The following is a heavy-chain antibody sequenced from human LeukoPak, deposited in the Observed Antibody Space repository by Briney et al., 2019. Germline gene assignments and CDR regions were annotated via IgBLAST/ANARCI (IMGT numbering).Heavy chain of an antibody. D-gene: IGHD2-15*01. V-gene: IGHV4-4*07. CDR1: GGSISSYY. CDR2: IYTSGST. Sequence: SETLSLTCTVSGGSISSYYWSWIRQPAGKGLEWIGRIYTSGSTNYNPSLKSRVTMSVDTSKNQFSLKLSSVTAADTAVYYCARESRGVVVAATTHFDFGGQGTLVSVSS. J-gene: IGHJ4*02. CDR3: ARESRGVVVAATTHFDF.